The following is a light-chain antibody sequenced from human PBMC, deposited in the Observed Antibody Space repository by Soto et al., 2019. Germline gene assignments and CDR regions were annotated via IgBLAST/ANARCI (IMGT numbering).Light chain of an antibody. Sequence: DIQMTQSPSSLSASVGDKVTITCRASQSISSSLNWYQQKSGKAPNLLVYDSSNLQSGVPSRFSGSGSGTDFSLTISSLQPEDFATYYCQQTDHFPHTFGQGTKLEIK. CDR2: DSS. V-gene: IGKV1-39*01. J-gene: IGKJ2*01. CDR1: QSISSS. CDR3: QQTDHFPHT.